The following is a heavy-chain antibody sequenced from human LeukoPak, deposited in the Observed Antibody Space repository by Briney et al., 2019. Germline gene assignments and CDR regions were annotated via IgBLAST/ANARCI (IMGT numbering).Heavy chain of an antibody. V-gene: IGHV4-4*02. D-gene: IGHD3-22*01. CDR3: ARTVVITRYFDY. CDR2: IYYSGST. J-gene: IGHJ4*02. Sequence: SGTLSLTCAVSGGSISSSNWWSWVRQPPGKGLEWIGYIYYSGSTYYNPSLKSRVTISVDTSKNQFSLKLSSVTAADMAVYYCARTVVITRYFDYWGQGTLVTVSS. CDR1: GGSISSSNW.